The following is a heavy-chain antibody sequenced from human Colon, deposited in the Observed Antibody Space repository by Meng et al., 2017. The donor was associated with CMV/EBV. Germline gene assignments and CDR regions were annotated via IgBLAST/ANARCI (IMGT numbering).Heavy chain of an antibody. CDR1: GFTFDDYA. Sequence: LSLTCAASGFTFDDYAMHRVRQAPGKGLEWVSGIIWNSAGVRYADSVKGRFTISRDNAKSSLYLEMNSLRSDDTALYYCTKDRSGSYYDFDYWGRGTLVTVSS. CDR3: TKDRSGSYYDFDY. D-gene: IGHD1-26*01. CDR2: IIWNSAGV. V-gene: IGHV3-9*01. J-gene: IGHJ4*02.